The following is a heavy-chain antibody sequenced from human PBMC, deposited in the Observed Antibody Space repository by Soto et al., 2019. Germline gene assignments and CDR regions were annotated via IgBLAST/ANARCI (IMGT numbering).Heavy chain of an antibody. CDR2: IYYSGST. CDR1: GGSISSYY. CDR3: ARGADYGPNWFDP. D-gene: IGHD4-17*01. J-gene: IGHJ5*02. V-gene: IGHV4-59*12. Sequence: PSETLSLTCTVSGGSISSYYWSWIRQPPGKGLEWIGYIYYSGSTNYNPSLKSRVTISVDTSKNQFSLKLSSVTAADTAVYYCARGADYGPNWFDPWGQGTLVTVSS.